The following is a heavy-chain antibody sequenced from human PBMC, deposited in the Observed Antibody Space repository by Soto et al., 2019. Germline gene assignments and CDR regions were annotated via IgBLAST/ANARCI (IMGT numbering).Heavy chain of an antibody. CDR1: GGSVNSYY. CDR2: IYYSGST. V-gene: IGHV4-59*02. Sequence: QLQLQESGPGLVKPSETLSLTCTVSGGSVNSYYFSWIRQPPGKGLEWIGYIYYSGSTNYNPSLKSRVTISIDTSKNQLSLKLTSVTAADTAVYFCARGGGSPDYWGQGTLVTVSS. CDR3: ARGGGSPDY. J-gene: IGHJ4*02. D-gene: IGHD1-26*01.